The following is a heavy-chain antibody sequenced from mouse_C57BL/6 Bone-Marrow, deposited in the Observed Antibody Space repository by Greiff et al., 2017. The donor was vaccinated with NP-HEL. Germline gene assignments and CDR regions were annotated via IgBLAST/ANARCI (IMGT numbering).Heavy chain of an antibody. V-gene: IGHV5-4*01. D-gene: IGHD2-4*01. Sequence: EVQLQESGGGLVKPGGSLKLSCAASGFTFSSYAMSWVRQTPEKRLEWVATISDGGSYTYYPDNVKGRFTISRDNAKNNLYLQMSHLKSEDTAMYYCARDYDYDAYWGQGTLVTVSA. CDR3: ARDYDYDAY. CDR1: GFTFSSYA. J-gene: IGHJ3*01. CDR2: ISDGGSYT.